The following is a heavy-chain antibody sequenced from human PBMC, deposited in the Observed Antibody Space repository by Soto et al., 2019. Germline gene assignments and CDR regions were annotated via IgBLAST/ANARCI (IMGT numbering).Heavy chain of an antibody. V-gene: IGHV3-30-3*01. CDR1: GFTFSSYA. Sequence: GGSLRLSCAASGFTFSSYAMHWVRQAPGKGLEWVAVISYDGSNKYYADSVKGRFTISRDNSKNTLYLQMNSLRAEDTAVYYCAREYGSSPFRVANYYYGMDVWGQGTTVTVSS. D-gene: IGHD6-6*01. CDR2: ISYDGSNK. CDR3: AREYGSSPFRVANYYYGMDV. J-gene: IGHJ6*02.